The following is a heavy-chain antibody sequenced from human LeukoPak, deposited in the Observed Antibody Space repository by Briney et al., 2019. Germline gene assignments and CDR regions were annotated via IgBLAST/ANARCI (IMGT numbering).Heavy chain of an antibody. CDR1: GYTFTSYG. CDR2: ISAYNGNT. CDR3: ARASYYDFWSGYQYYGMDV. Sequence: ASVKVSFKASGYTFTSYGISWVRQAPGQGLEWMGWISAYNGNTNYAQKLQGRVTMTTDTSTSTAYMELRSLRSDDTAVYYCARASYYDFWSGYQYYGMDVWGQGTTVTVSS. J-gene: IGHJ6*02. D-gene: IGHD3-3*01. V-gene: IGHV1-18*01.